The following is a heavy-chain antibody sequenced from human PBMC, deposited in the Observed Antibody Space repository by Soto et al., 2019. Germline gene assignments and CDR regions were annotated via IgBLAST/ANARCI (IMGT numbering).Heavy chain of an antibody. CDR2: IYSGGST. CDR3: ARDAERGDPTYYDMDV. CDR1: GFTVSSNY. Sequence: EVQLVESGGGLIQPGGSLRLSCAASGFTVSSNYMSWVRQAPGKGLEWVSVIYSGGSTYYADSVKGRFTISRDNSKNTLYLQTSSLRAEDTGVYYCARDAERGDPTYYDMDVWGQGTTVTVSS. J-gene: IGHJ6*02. V-gene: IGHV3-53*01. D-gene: IGHD2-21*02.